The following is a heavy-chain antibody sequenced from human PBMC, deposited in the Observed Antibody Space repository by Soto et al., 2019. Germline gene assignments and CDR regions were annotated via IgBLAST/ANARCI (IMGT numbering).Heavy chain of an antibody. D-gene: IGHD3-10*01. CDR3: ARVLRYYYGSGSHPDY. V-gene: IGHV4-31*03. CDR2: IYYSGST. Sequence: QVQLQESGPGLVKPSQTLSLTCTVSGGSISSGGYYWSWIRQHPGKGLEWIGYIYYSGSTYYNPSLKSRVTISVDTSKNQCSLKLSSVTASDTAVYYCARVLRYYYGSGSHPDYWGQGTLVTVSS. CDR1: GGSISSGGYY. J-gene: IGHJ4*02.